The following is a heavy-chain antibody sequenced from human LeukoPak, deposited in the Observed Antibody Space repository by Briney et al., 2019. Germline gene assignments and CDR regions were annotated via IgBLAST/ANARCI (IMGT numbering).Heavy chain of an antibody. CDR2: IYYSGST. CDR1: GGSISRGGYY. V-gene: IGHV4-31*03. Sequence: SETLSLTCTVSGGSISRGGYYWSWLRQHPGKGLEWIGYIYYSGSTYYNPSLKSRLTISVDTSKNQFSLKLTSVTAADTAVYYCARSPVSSPTGHYFDYWGQGTLVTVSS. D-gene: IGHD2-2*01. J-gene: IGHJ4*02. CDR3: ARSPVSSPTGHYFDY.